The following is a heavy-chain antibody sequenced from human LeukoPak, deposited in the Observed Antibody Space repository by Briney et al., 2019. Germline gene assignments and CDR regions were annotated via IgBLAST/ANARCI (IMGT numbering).Heavy chain of an antibody. Sequence: PGGSLRLSCAASGFTFSSYSMNWVRQAPGKGLEWVSYISSSSSTIYYADSVEGRFTISRDNAKNSLYLQMNSLRDEDTAVYYCARGHCSGASCFSRYFDYWGQGTLVTVSS. CDR3: ARGHCSGASCFSRYFDY. CDR1: GFTFSSYS. J-gene: IGHJ4*02. D-gene: IGHD2-15*01. V-gene: IGHV3-48*02. CDR2: ISSSSSTI.